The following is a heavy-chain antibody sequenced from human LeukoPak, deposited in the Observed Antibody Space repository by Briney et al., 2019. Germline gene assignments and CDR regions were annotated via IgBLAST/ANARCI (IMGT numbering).Heavy chain of an antibody. J-gene: IGHJ3*02. D-gene: IGHD5-24*01. CDR3: ARAMGDGYRDAFDI. CDR2: IIPIFGTA. V-gene: IGHV1-69*05. Sequence: ASVKVSCKASGGTFSSYAISWVRQAPGQGLEWMGGIIPIFGTANYAQKFQGRVTITTDESTSTAYMELSSLRSEDTAVYYCARAMGDGYRDAFDIWGQGTMVTVSS. CDR1: GGTFSSYA.